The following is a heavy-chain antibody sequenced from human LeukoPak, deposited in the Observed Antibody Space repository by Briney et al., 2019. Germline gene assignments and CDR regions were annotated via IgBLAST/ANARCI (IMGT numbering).Heavy chain of an antibody. D-gene: IGHD5-18*01. CDR2: IYYSGST. J-gene: IGHJ4*02. Sequence: PSGTLSLTCTVSGGSISSYYWSWIRQPPGKGLEWIGYIYYSGSTNYNPSLKSRVTISVDTSKNQFSLKLSSVTAADTAVYYCARDGRGYSYGYDYWGQGTLVTVSS. V-gene: IGHV4-59*01. CDR3: ARDGRGYSYGYDY. CDR1: GGSISSYY.